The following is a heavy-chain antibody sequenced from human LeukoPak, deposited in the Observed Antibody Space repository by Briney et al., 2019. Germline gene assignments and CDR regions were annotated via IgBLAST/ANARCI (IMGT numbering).Heavy chain of an antibody. CDR2: INQDGSEK. CDR3: VRDVLYYYGAERLFWFDP. D-gene: IGHD3-10*01. CDR1: GFTFSSYW. V-gene: IGHV3-7*01. J-gene: IGHJ5*02. Sequence: GGSLRLSCAASGFTFSSYWMSWVHQAPGKGLEWVANINQDGSEKYYVDSVKGRFTISRDNAKNSMYLLMNSLRVEDTAVYYCVRDVLYYYGAERLFWFDPWGQGTLVTVSS.